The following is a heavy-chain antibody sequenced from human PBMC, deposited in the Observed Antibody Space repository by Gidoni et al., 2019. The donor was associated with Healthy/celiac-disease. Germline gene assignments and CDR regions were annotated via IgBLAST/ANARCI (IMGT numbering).Heavy chain of an antibody. D-gene: IGHD3-22*01. CDR2: YDGSNK. Sequence: YDGSNKYYADSVKGRFTISRDNSKNTLYLRMNSLRAEDTAVYYCAKDAKGTYYYDSSGEVYFDYWGQGTLVTVSS. J-gene: IGHJ4*02. V-gene: IGHV3-30*18. CDR3: AKDAKGTYYYDSSGEVYFDY.